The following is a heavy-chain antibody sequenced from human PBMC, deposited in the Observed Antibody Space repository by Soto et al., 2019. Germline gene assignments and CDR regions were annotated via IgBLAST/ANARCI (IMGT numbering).Heavy chain of an antibody. J-gene: IGHJ4*02. CDR2: IYKDGSA. V-gene: IGHV4-59*01. Sequence: PSETLSLACSVSGGSISSYFWNWIRQPPGKGLEWIGYIYKDGSANYNPSLKSRLTTSIDTSKNHFSLNLRSVTAADTAVYYCAREDSSGWVYYFDSWGQGTLVTVSS. D-gene: IGHD6-19*01. CDR1: GGSISSYF. CDR3: AREDSSGWVYYFDS.